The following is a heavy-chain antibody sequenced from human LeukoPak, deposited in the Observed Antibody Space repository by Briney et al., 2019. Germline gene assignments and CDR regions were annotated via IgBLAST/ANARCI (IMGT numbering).Heavy chain of an antibody. V-gene: IGHV1-69*13. CDR2: IIPIFGTA. CDR1: GGTFISYA. Sequence: SVKVSCKASGGTFISYAISWVRQAPGQGLEWMGGIIPIFGTANYAQKFQGRVTITADESTSTAYMELSSLRSEDTAAYYCARSLMMTTVVTPFSYFDYWGQGTLVTVSS. CDR3: ARSLMMTTVVTPFSYFDY. D-gene: IGHD4-23*01. J-gene: IGHJ4*02.